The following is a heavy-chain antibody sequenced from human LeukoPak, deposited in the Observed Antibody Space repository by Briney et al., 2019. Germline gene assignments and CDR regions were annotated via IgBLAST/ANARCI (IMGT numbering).Heavy chain of an antibody. CDR3: ARSGDGYNPPMDY. D-gene: IGHD5-24*01. CDR1: GGSISRSSYH. J-gene: IGHJ4*02. Sequence: SETLSLTCTVSGGSISRSSYHWGWIRQPPGKGLEWIGSICYSGTTYYSSSLKSRVTISVDTSKNQFSLKLSSVTAADTAVYYCARSGDGYNPPMDYWGQGALVTVSS. V-gene: IGHV4-39*01. CDR2: ICYSGTT.